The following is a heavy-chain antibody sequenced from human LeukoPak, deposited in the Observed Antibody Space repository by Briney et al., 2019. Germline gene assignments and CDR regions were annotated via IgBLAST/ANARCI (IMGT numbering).Heavy chain of an antibody. CDR3: ARDTHNWNYYYYYMDV. J-gene: IGHJ6*03. CDR1: GASISSGSYY. CDR2: IFASGST. Sequence: SETLSLTCTVSGASISSGSYYWNWIRQPAGKGLEWIGRIFASGSTNYNPSLKSRVTISLDTSKNQLSLKLSSVTAADTAVYYCARDTHNWNYYYYYMDVWGKGTTVTVSS. V-gene: IGHV4-61*02. D-gene: IGHD1-20*01.